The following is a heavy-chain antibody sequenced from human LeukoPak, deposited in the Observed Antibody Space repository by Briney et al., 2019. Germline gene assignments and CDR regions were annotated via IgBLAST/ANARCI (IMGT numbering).Heavy chain of an antibody. CDR3: ARNVWGSGSYLFY. CDR1: GASLSGYY. J-gene: IGHJ4*02. CDR2: ISHSGST. D-gene: IGHD3-10*01. V-gene: IGHV4-34*01. Sequence: KASETLSLTCEVSGASLSGYYWSWIRQAPGKGVEWIGEISHSGSTNYNPSLKSRVTISAHTSKNQFSLKLSSVIGADTAVYFCARNVWGSGSYLFYWGQGTLVTVSA.